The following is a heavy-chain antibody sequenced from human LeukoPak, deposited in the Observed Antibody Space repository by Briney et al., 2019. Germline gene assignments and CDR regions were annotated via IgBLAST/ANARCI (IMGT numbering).Heavy chain of an antibody. J-gene: IGHJ4*02. V-gene: IGHV3-43*01. CDR2: ATWDGGET. D-gene: IGHD3-22*01. CDR1: GFKFDDFS. CDR3: AKEKKYYYDSTGYPGYDY. Sequence: GGSLRLSCVASGFKFDDFSMHWVRQAPGKGLEWVALATWDGGETYYADSVKGRFTISRDNSKNTLYLQMNSLRAEDTAVYHCAKEKKYYYDSTGYPGYDYWGQGTLVTVSS.